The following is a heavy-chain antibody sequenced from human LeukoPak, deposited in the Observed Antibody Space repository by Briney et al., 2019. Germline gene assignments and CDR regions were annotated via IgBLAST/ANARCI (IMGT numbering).Heavy chain of an antibody. CDR2: IIPIFGTA. Sequence: WASVKVSCKASGGTFSSYAISWVRQAPGQGIEWMGGIIPIFGTANYAQKFQGRVTITADESTSTAYMALSSLRSEDTAVYYCARGLVGATTYFFDHWGQGTLVTVSS. CDR3: ARGLVGATTYFFDH. D-gene: IGHD1-26*01. CDR1: GGTFSSYA. V-gene: IGHV1-69*13. J-gene: IGHJ5*02.